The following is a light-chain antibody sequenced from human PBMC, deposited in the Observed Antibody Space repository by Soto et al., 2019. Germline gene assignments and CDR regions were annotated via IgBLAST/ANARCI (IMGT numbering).Light chain of an antibody. CDR3: QQFTSYPVT. CDR2: KAS. Sequence: DIQMTQSPSTLSASVGDRVTITCRASQSISTSLAWFQQKPGKAPKVLIYKASTLESGVPLRFSGRGSGTEFTLTISSLQPDDIATYYCQQFTSYPVTFGGGTKVEIK. J-gene: IGKJ4*01. CDR1: QSISTS. V-gene: IGKV1-5*03.